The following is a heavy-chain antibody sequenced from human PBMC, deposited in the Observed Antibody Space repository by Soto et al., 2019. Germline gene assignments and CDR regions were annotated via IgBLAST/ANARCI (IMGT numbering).Heavy chain of an antibody. J-gene: IGHJ3*01. CDR1: GGSISSSAYY. CDR3: ARQGRPGYCTGGNCYPTFDV. D-gene: IGHD2-8*02. V-gene: IGHV4-39*01. Sequence: QMHLLESGPGLVKPSETLSLTCTVSGGSISSSAYYWGWIRQSPGKGLEWIGSVYYTGITDYKSSLESRISISADTSRNQLSLRLNSMTAADKGIYFCARQGRPGYCTGGNCYPTFDVWGQGTLVTVSS. CDR2: VYYTGIT.